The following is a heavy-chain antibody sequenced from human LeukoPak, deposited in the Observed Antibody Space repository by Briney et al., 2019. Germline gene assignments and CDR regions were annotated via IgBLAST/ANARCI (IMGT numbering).Heavy chain of an antibody. Sequence: PGGSLRLSCAASEFTFSNYAMSWVRQAPGKGLEWVSGSTGTGYSTYYADSGKGRFTISRDNSKNTLYLQMNSLRAEDTAVYYCAREGNADFFDYWGQGALVTVSS. V-gene: IGHV3-23*01. CDR3: AREGNADFFDY. J-gene: IGHJ4*02. D-gene: IGHD6-25*01. CDR1: EFTFSNYA. CDR2: STGTGYST.